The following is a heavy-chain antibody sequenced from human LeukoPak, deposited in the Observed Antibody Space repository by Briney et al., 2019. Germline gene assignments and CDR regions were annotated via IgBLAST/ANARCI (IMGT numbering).Heavy chain of an antibody. CDR2: ISSSGSTI. Sequence: PGGSLRLFCAASGFTFSSYEMNWVRQAPGKGLEWVSYISSSGSTIYYADSVKGRFTISRDNAKNSLYLQMNSLRAEDTAVYYCARDLCYCDGPDAYDIWGQGTMVTVSS. J-gene: IGHJ3*02. D-gene: IGHD4-17*01. CDR1: GFTFSSYE. CDR3: ARDLCYCDGPDAYDI. V-gene: IGHV3-48*03.